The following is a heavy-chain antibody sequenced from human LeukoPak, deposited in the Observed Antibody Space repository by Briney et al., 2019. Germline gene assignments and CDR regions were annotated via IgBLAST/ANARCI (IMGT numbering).Heavy chain of an antibody. CDR1: GGSISSSSYY. V-gene: IGHV4-61*01. CDR3: ARSRSGYYYEPDWYFDL. CDR2: IYYSGST. J-gene: IGHJ2*01. Sequence: SETLSLTCTVSGGSISSSSYYWSWIRQPPGKGLEWIGYIYYSGSTNYNPSLKSRVTISVDTSKNQFSLKLSSVTAADTAVYYCARSRSGYYYEPDWYFDLWGRGTLVTVSS. D-gene: IGHD3-22*01.